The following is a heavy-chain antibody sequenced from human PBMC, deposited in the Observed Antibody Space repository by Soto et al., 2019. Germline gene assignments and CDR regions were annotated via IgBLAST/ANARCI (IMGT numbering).Heavy chain of an antibody. V-gene: IGHV5-51*01. CDR1: GYNFTSYW. Sequence: LGESLKISCKGSGYNFTSYWIAWVRQMPGKGLEWMGIIYPGDSDTRYSPSFQGQVTISADKSIGTAYLQWSSLKASDSAKYHCARHKDFWSGPIDYYYYGMDVWGQGTTVTVSS. CDR2: IYPGDSDT. J-gene: IGHJ6*02. CDR3: ARHKDFWSGPIDYYYYGMDV. D-gene: IGHD3-3*01.